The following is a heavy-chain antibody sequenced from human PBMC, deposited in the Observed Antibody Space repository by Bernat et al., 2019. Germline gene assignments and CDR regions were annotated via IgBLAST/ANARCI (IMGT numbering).Heavy chain of an antibody. CDR3: AKGIWFGELLSYTYDY. D-gene: IGHD3-10*01. CDR2: ISGSGGST. J-gene: IGHJ4*02. Sequence: EVQLVESGGGLVQPGGSLRLSCAASGFTFSSYAMSWVRQAPGKGLEWVSAISGSGGSTYYADSVKGRFTISRDNSENTLYLQMNSLRAEDTAVYYCAKGIWFGELLSYTYDYWGQGTLVTVSS. CDR1: GFTFSSYA. V-gene: IGHV3-23*04.